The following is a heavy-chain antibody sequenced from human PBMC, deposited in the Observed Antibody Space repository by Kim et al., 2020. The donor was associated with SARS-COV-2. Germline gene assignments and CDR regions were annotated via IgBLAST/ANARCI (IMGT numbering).Heavy chain of an antibody. D-gene: IGHD3-9*01. Sequence: GGSLRLSCAASGFTFSNYWMSWVRQAPGKGLEWVANIKQHGSEKYYVDSVKGRFTISRDDAKNSLYLQMNSLRAEDTAVYYCALGFPGYYDIVTDSYWGQGTLVTVSS. CDR2: IKQHGSEK. CDR1: GFTFSNYW. V-gene: IGHV3-7*03. CDR3: ALGFPGYYDIVTDSY. J-gene: IGHJ4*02.